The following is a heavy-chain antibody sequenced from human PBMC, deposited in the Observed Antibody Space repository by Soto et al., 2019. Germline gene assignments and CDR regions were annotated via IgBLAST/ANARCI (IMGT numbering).Heavy chain of an antibody. Sequence: SETLSLTCAVSGGSISTSNWWSWVRQPPGKGLEWIGEVYRTGSTTYNPSLKSRLTISVDTSRNQFSLKLSSMTAADTAVYYCARAGYGSVSYFAYWGQGTPVTVSS. D-gene: IGHD3-10*01. CDR1: GGSISTSNW. CDR2: VYRTGST. J-gene: IGHJ4*02. CDR3: ARAGYGSVSYFAY. V-gene: IGHV4-4*02.